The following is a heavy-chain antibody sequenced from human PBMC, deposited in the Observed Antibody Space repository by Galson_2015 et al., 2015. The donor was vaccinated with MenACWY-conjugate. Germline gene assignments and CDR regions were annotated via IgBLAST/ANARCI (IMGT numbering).Heavy chain of an antibody. CDR2: INPGGSST. J-gene: IGHJ4*02. V-gene: IGHV3-74*01. CDR1: GFIFNTYW. D-gene: IGHD1-26*01. CDR3: AKSRGASFYFDS. Sequence: SLRLCCAASGFIFNTYWMHWVRHAPGKGLVWVSRINPGGSSTTYADSVKDRFTISRDNAKNTLYLQMNSLRPEDTAVFYCAKSRGASFYFDSWGQGTLVTVSS.